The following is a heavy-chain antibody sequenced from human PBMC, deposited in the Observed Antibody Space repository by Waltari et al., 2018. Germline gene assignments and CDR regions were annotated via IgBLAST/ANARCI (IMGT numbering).Heavy chain of an antibody. D-gene: IGHD4-4*01. V-gene: IGHV4-59*01. CDR3: ASLPGDGYSPYFDY. CDR2: IYYSGST. J-gene: IGHJ4*02. CDR1: GGSISSYY. Sequence: QVQLQESGPGLVKPSETLSLTCTVSGGSISSYYWRWIRPPPGKGLEWIGYIYYSGSTNYNPSLKSRVTISVDTSKNQFSLKLSSVTAADTAVYYCASLPGDGYSPYFDYWGQGTLVTVSS.